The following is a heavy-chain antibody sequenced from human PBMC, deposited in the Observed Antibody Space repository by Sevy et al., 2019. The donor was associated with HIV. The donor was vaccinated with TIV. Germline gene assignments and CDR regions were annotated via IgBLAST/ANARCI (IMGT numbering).Heavy chain of an antibody. J-gene: IGHJ4*02. D-gene: IGHD3-22*01. Sequence: GGSLRLSCAVSGFTFDDYTMHWVRQAPGKGLEWVSLISWSGGSTYYADSVKGRFTISRDNSKNSLYLQMNSLRTEDTALYYCAIQGYYDSSGYYSPFDYWGQGTLVTVSS. CDR3: AIQGYYDSSGYYSPFDY. CDR2: ISWSGGST. V-gene: IGHV3-43*01. CDR1: GFTFDDYT.